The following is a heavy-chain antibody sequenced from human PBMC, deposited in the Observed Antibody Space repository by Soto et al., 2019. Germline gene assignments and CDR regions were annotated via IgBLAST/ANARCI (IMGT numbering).Heavy chain of an antibody. CDR1: GFTFSGSA. J-gene: IGHJ4*02. Sequence: PGGCLRLSCASSGFTFSGSAMHWVRQASGKGQEWVGRIRSKANSYATAYAASVKGRFTISRDDSKNTAYLQMNSLKTEDTAVYYFTRQLNIAADNSASDYWCQGNLVTVSS. CDR3: TRQLNIAADNSASDY. D-gene: IGHD6-25*01. V-gene: IGHV3-73*01. CDR2: IRSKANSYAT.